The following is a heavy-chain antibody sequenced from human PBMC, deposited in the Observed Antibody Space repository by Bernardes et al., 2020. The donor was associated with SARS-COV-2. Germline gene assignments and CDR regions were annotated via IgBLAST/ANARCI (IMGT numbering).Heavy chain of an antibody. CDR2: MNWNGNSI. CDR3: ARNRGRYCSAISCYGMDV. V-gene: IGHV3-20*01. D-gene: IGHD2-15*01. CDR1: GFKFEEFG. J-gene: IGHJ6*02. Sequence: GGSLRLSCIVSGFKFEEFGLSWVRPAPGKGPEGVATMNWNGNSIGYADSAKGRFTISRDNAKNSLFLQMNSLGGEDTALYHCARNRGRYCSAISCYGMDVWGQGTTVIVS.